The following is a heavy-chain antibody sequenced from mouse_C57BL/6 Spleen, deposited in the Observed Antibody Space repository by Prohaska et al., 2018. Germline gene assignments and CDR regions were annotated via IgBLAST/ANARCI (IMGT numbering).Heavy chain of an antibody. CDR2: SYPGSGST. D-gene: IGHD3-2*02. CDR3: ARSSSSGLFDY. CDR1: GYTFTSYW. J-gene: IGHJ2*01. V-gene: IGHV1-55*01. Sequence: QVQLQQPGAELVKPGASVKMSCKASGYTFTSYWITWVKQRPGQGIEWIGDSYPGSGSTNYNEKFKIKATLTVETSSSTAYRQRSSLTSEDSAVYYCARSSSSGLFDYWGQGTTLTVSS.